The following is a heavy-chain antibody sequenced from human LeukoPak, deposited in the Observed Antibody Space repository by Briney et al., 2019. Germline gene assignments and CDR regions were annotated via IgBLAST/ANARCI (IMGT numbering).Heavy chain of an antibody. CDR2: ISYDGRNK. D-gene: IGHD2-2*01. J-gene: IGHJ4*02. V-gene: IGHV3-30*03. CDR3: ARSTVPATAADY. Sequence: GRSLRLSCAASGFTFSNYGMHWVRQAPGRGLEWVAVISYDGRNKYYADSVKGRFTISRDNSKNTLYLQMNSLRAEDTAVYYCARSTVPATAADYWGQGTLVTVSS. CDR1: GFTFSNYG.